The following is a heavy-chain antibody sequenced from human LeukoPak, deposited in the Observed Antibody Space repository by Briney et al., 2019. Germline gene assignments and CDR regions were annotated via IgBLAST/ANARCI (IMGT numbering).Heavy chain of an antibody. CDR2: IIPIFGTA. D-gene: IGHD3-22*01. CDR3: ASGYYYDSSGYYYYYYYGMDV. J-gene: IGHJ6*02. CDR1: GGTFSSYA. Sequence: ASVKVSCTASGGTFSSYAISWVRQAPGQGLEWMGGIIPIFGTANYAQKFQGRVTITADESTSTAYMELSSLRSEDTAVYYCASGYYYDSSGYYYYYYYGMDVWGQGTTVTVSS. V-gene: IGHV1-69*13.